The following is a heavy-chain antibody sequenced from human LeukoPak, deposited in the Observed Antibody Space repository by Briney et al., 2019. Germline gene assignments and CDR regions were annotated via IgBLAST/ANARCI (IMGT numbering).Heavy chain of an antibody. CDR2: IYYSGNS. CDR1: GGSISSSY. D-gene: IGHD4-23*01. J-gene: IGHJ2*01. CDR3: ARDLGTTVVTPDYFDL. Sequence: SETLSLTCTVSGGSISSSYWNWIRQPPGKGLELIGSIYYSGNSNYNPSLKSRVTISVDTSKNQFSLKLNSVTAADMAVYYCARDLGTTVVTPDYFDLWGRGTLVTASS. V-gene: IGHV4-59*01.